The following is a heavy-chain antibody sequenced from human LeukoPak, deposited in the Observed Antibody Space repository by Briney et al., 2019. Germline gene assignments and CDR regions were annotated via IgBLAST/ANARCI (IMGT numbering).Heavy chain of an antibody. J-gene: IGHJ5*02. Sequence: SETLSLTCTVSGGSISTYYWSWIRQPPGKGLEWIGYIYHSGSTYYNPSLKSRVTISVDRSKNQFSLKLSSVTAADTAVYYCARGRGHNNWFDPWGQGTLVTVSS. D-gene: IGHD3-16*01. CDR1: GGSISTYY. V-gene: IGHV4-59*12. CDR3: ARGRGHNNWFDP. CDR2: IYHSGST.